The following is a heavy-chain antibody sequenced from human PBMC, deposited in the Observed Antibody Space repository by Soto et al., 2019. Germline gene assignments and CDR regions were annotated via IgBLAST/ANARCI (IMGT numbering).Heavy chain of an antibody. CDR3: ASFSVASDAFDI. CDR2: IYYSGST. J-gene: IGHJ3*02. V-gene: IGHV4-61*01. CDR1: GGSVSSGSYY. Sequence: PSETLSLTCTVSGGSVSSGSYYWSWIRQPPGKELEWIGYIYYSGSTNYNPSLKSRVTISVDTSKNQFSLKLSPVSAADTAVYYCASFSVASDAFDIWGQGTMVTVSS. D-gene: IGHD5-12*01.